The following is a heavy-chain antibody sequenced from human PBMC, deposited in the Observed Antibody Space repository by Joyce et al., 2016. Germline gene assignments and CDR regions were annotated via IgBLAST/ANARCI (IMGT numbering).Heavy chain of an antibody. CDR3: ARVPRFDTWYFDL. Sequence: QVQLVESGGGVVQPGRSLRISCAATGFTVENHVVHWVRKAPGKGREWVAVIGYDGSEKYYTDAVKGRFTISRDISENTLSLQMDSLRVEDTAVYYGARVPRFDTWYFDLWGRGTLVTVSS. J-gene: IGHJ2*01. V-gene: IGHV3-33*01. CDR1: GFTVENHV. D-gene: IGHD3-10*01. CDR2: IGYDGSEK.